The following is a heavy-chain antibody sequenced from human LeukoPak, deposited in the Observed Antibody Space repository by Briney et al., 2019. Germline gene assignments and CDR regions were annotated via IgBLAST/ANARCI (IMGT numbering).Heavy chain of an antibody. D-gene: IGHD1-1*01. CDR3: ASTSQLWFNFAY. Sequence: QPGGSLRLSCAASGFTVSSHYMTWVRQAPGKGLEWVSVIYSGGSTYYADSVKGRFTISRDISENTLHLQMTSLRAEDTPVYYCASTSQLWFNFAYWGQGTLVTVSS. CDR1: GFTVSSHY. CDR2: IYSGGST. J-gene: IGHJ4*02. V-gene: IGHV3-53*01.